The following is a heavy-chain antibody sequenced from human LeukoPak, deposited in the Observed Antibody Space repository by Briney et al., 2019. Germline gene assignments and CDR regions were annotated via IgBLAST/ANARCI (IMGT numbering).Heavy chain of an antibody. J-gene: IGHJ1*01. V-gene: IGHV1-2*02. CDR3: ARRPDYYDSSGYYLQADAECFQH. Sequence: GASVKVSCKASGYTFTGYYMHWVRQAPGQGLEWMGWINPNSGGTNYAQKFQGRVTMTRDTSISTAYMELSRLRSDDTAVYYCARRPDYYDSSGYYLQADAECFQHWGQGTLVTVSS. CDR2: INPNSGGT. D-gene: IGHD3-22*01. CDR1: GYTFTGYY.